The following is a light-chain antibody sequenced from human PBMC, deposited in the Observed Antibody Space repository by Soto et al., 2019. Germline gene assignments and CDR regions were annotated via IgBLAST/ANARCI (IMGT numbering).Light chain of an antibody. CDR3: CSYTGRVV. CDR2: DVT. V-gene: IGLV2-11*01. J-gene: IGLJ2*01. CDR1: SSDIGGSNF. Sequence: QSALPQPRSVSGSPGLSVTISCTGTSSDIGGSNFVSWYQQHPGKAPKLMIYDVTKRPSGVPDRFSGSKSGNTASLTISGLQADDEADYYCCSYTGRVVFGGGTKLTVL.